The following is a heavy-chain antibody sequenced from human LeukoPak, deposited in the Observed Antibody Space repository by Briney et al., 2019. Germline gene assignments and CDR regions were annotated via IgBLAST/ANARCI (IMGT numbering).Heavy chain of an antibody. J-gene: IGHJ4*02. CDR1: GFTFSSYA. Sequence: GGSLRLSCAASGFTFSSYAMSWVRQAPGNGLEWVSGISGSGGSTYYADSVKGRFTISRDNSKNTLYLQMNSLRAEDTAVYYCAKDQFDYGDCTFDYWGQGTLVTVFS. D-gene: IGHD4-17*01. CDR2: ISGSGGST. V-gene: IGHV3-23*01. CDR3: AKDQFDYGDCTFDY.